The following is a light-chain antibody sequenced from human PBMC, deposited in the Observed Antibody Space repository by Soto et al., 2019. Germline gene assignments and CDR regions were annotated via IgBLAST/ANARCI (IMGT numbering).Light chain of an antibody. CDR2: LGS. Sequence: DIVMTPSPLSLPVTPGEPASISCRSSQSLLHSNGYNYLDWYLQKPGQSPQLLIYLGSNRASGVPDRFSGSGSGTDFTLKISRVEAEDVGVYYCMQALQNPPRTFGQGTKVEI. V-gene: IGKV2-28*01. CDR3: MQALQNPPRT. CDR1: QSLLHSNGYNY. J-gene: IGKJ1*01.